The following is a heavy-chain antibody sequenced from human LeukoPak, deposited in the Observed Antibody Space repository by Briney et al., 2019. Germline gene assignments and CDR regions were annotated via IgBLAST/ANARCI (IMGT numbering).Heavy chain of an antibody. CDR3: AQSRGATVVTPADAFDI. V-gene: IGHV3-48*01. J-gene: IGHJ3*02. D-gene: IGHD4-23*01. Sequence: GGSLRLSCAASGFTSEFTFGTYSMNWVRQAPGKGLEWLAYISSTRSTIYYADSVKGRFTISRDNSKNTLYLQMNSLRAEDTAVYYCAQSRGATVVTPADAFDIWGQGTMVTVSS. CDR2: ISSTRSTI. CDR1: GFTSEFTFGTYS.